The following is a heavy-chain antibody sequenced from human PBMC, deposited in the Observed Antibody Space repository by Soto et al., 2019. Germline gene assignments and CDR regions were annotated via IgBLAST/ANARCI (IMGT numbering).Heavy chain of an antibody. J-gene: IGHJ3*02. V-gene: IGHV3-21*01. D-gene: IGHD3-3*01. CDR1: RFTFSSYS. CDR2: ISSSSSYI. Sequence: PGGSLRLSCSASRFTFSSYSMNWVRQAPGKGLEWVSSISSSSSYIYYADSVKGRFTISRDNAKNSLYLQMNSLRAEDTAVYYCARDFRGQYYDFWSGYTMGVAFDIWGQGTMVTVSS. CDR3: ARDFRGQYYDFWSGYTMGVAFDI.